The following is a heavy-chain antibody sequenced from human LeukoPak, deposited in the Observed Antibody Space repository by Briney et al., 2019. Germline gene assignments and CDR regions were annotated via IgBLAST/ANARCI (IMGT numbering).Heavy chain of an antibody. V-gene: IGHV4-39*02. CDR2: IYYSGST. D-gene: IGHD6-19*01. CDR1: GGSISSSSYY. Sequence: SETLSLTCTVSGGSISSSSYYWGWIRQPPGKGLEWIGGIYYSGSTYYNPSLKSRVTISVDTSKNQFSLKLSSVTAADTAVYYCAREFSGWYDYWGQGTLVTVSS. CDR3: AREFSGWYDY. J-gene: IGHJ4*02.